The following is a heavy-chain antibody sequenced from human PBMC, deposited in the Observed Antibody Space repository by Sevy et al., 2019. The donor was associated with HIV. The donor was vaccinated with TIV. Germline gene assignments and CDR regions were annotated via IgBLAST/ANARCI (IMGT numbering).Heavy chain of an antibody. D-gene: IGHD2-2*02. CDR3: ARGGYSGSTSCYRDGMDV. V-gene: IGHV3-48*02. CDR2: ISSTI. CDR1: GFTFSSYS. Sequence: GGSLRLSCAASGFTFSSYSMNWVRQAPGKGLEWVSYISSTIYYADSVKGRFTISRDNAKNSLYLQMNSLRDEDTAVYYCARGGYSGSTSCYRDGMDVWGQGTTVTVSS. J-gene: IGHJ6*02.